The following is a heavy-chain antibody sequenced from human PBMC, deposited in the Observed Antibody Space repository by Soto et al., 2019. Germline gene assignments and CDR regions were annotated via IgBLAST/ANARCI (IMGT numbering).Heavy chain of an antibody. CDR1: EFAFSRYW. CDR3: ARDVSPGSSGLYFDAFDI. V-gene: IGHV3-7*05. J-gene: IGHJ3*02. D-gene: IGHD6-25*01. Sequence: EVQLVESGGGLVQPGGSLTLSGAASEFAFSRYWMTWVRQAPGKGLEWVANIRKDGSQRSYLDSVRGRFTISRDNSKNSLYLQMNSLRAEDTALYFCARDVSPGSSGLYFDAFDIWGRGTMVTVSS. CDR2: IRKDGSQR.